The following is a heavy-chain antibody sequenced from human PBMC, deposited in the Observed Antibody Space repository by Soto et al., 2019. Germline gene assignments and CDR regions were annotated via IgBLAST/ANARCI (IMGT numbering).Heavy chain of an antibody. CDR3: ARNLLLVGLNNWFDP. CDR1: GYTFTSYG. J-gene: IGHJ5*02. V-gene: IGHV1-18*01. Sequence: ASVKVSCKASGYTFTSYGISWVRQAPGQGLEWMGWISAYNGNTNYAQKPQGRVTMTTDTSTSTAYMELRSLRSDDTAVYYCARNLLLVGLNNWFDPWGQGTLVTVSS. CDR2: ISAYNGNT. D-gene: IGHD2-15*01.